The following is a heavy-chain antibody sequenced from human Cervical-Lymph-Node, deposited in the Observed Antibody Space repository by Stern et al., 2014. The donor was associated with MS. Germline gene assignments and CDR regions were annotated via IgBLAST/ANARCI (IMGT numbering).Heavy chain of an antibody. CDR2: IRTKANGGTT. CDR3: ARDDSGRPAYNY. D-gene: IGHD2-21*01. Sequence: VQLVESGAGLVKPGGSLTLSCSTSGFTFGDNPMPWFRQAPGQRLEWVGFIRTKANGGTTEFAASVKGRFAISRDDSKSIAYLQMSSLKTEDTAVYYCARDDSGRPAYNYWGQGTLVTVSS. CDR1: GFTFGDNP. V-gene: IGHV3-49*05. J-gene: IGHJ4*02.